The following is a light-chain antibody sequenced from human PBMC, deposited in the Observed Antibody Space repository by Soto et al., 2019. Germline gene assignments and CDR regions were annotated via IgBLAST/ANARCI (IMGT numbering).Light chain of an antibody. CDR1: QSVASN. CDR2: GTS. CDR3: QHYNDWPIT. Sequence: EILLTQSPAYLWVSPGERGTLYCRASQSVASNLDWYQQKPGQAPGLLIYGTSTRATGVPARFSGSGSGTEVTLTISSLQSEDSGVYFCQHYNDWPITFGQGTRLGL. V-gene: IGKV3-15*01. J-gene: IGKJ5*01.